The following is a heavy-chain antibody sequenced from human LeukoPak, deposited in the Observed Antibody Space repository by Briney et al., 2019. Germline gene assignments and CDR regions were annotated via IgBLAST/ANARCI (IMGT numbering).Heavy chain of an antibody. CDR3: ARGDPHADL. V-gene: IGHV3-48*03. Sequence: GGSLRLSCVASGFDLNTYEMNWVRQAPGKGLEWIADITISGHTKNYADSVKGRFTISRDNAGTSLYLQMNSLRVEDTGVYYCARGDPHADLWGQGTLVTASS. J-gene: IGHJ5*02. CDR1: GFDLNTYE. CDR2: ITISGHTK.